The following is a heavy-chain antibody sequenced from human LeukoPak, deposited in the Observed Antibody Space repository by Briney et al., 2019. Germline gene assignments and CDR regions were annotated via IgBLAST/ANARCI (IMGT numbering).Heavy chain of an antibody. CDR1: GDFVSSGSYY. V-gene: IGHV4-61*01. Sequence: PSETLSLTCTVSGDFVSSGSYYWSWLRQPPGKGLEWIGYNYHSGNNNYNPSLESRVTISVDTSKNQFSLTLTSVTAADTAVYYCARGRGYYGSKSYSQGSYFDYWGRGSLVTVSS. D-gene: IGHD3-10*01. J-gene: IGHJ4*02. CDR3: ARGRGYYGSKSYSQGSYFDY. CDR2: NYHSGNN.